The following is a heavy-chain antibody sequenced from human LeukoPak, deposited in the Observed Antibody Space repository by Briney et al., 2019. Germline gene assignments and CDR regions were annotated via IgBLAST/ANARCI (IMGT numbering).Heavy chain of an antibody. CDR2: IYYSGST. CDR1: GGSISSSSYY. Sequence: PSETLSLTCTVSGGSISSSSYYWGWIRQPPGKGLEWIGSIYYSGSTYYNPSLKSRVTISVDTSKNQFSLKLSSVTAADTAVYFCARDGSGYSYGHFDYWGQGTPVTVSS. J-gene: IGHJ4*02. V-gene: IGHV4-39*07. CDR3: ARDGSGYSYGHFDY. D-gene: IGHD5-18*01.